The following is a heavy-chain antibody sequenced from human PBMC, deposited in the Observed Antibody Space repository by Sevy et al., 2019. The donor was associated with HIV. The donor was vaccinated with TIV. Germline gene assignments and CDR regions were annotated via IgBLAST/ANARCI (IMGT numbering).Heavy chain of an antibody. CDR2: ISFTTNNT. CDR1: GFSVGSYS. J-gene: IGHJ4*02. D-gene: IGHD3-16*01. CDR3: SSGGGY. Sequence: AGGSLRLSCAASGFSVGSYSMNWVRQAPGKGLEWVSFISFTTNNTYYVDSVKGRFTISRDNAKNSVYLQMNSLRAEDTAVYYCSSGGGYWGQGTLVTVSS. V-gene: IGHV3-21*01.